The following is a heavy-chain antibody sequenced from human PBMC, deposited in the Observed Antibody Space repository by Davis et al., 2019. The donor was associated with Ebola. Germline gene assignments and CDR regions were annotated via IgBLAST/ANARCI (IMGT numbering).Heavy chain of an antibody. J-gene: IGHJ5*02. V-gene: IGHV6-1*01. CDR3: ARGSGYSSGWYSYWFDP. Sequence: MPSETLSLTCAISGDSVSSNSAAWNWIRQSPSRGLEWLGRPYYRSKWYNDYAVSVKSRITINPDTSKNQFSLQLNSVTPEDTAVYYCARGSGYSSGWYSYWFDPWGQGTLVTVSS. CDR2: PYYRSKWYN. D-gene: IGHD6-19*01. CDR1: GDSVSSNSAA.